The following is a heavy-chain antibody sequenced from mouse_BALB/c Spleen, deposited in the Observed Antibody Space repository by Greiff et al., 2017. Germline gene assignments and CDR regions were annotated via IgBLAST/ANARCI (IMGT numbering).Heavy chain of an antibody. V-gene: IGHV3-2*02. CDR3: ARFSLQYYAMDY. D-gene: IGHD2-10*01. CDR2: ISYSGST. CDR1: GYSFTSDYA. J-gene: IGHJ4*01. Sequence: VQLKESGPGLVKPSQSLSLTCTVTGYSFTSDYAWSWIRQCPGNKLEWMGYISYSGSTSYNPSLKRRISITRDTSKNQFFLQLNSVTTEDTATYYCARFSLQYYAMDYWGQGTSVTVSS.